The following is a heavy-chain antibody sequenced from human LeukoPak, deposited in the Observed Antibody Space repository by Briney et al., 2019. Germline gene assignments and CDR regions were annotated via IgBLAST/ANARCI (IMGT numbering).Heavy chain of an antibody. CDR1: GFTFSSYA. V-gene: IGHV3-30*04. D-gene: IGHD1-14*01. CDR2: ISYDGRNK. Sequence: GGSLRLSCAASGFTFSSYAMHWVRQAPGKGLEWVAVISYDGRNKYYTDSVKGRFPISRDNSKNTLYLQMNSLRAEDTAVYYCARNFNQFDYWGQGTLVTVSS. J-gene: IGHJ4*02. CDR3: ARNFNQFDY.